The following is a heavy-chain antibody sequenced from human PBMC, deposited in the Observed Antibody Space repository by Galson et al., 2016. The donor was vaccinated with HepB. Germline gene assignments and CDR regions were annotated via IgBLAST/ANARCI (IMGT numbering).Heavy chain of an antibody. CDR2: IYWDDDK. CDR1: GFSLTTTAVG. V-gene: IGHV2-5*02. J-gene: IGHJ4*02. CDR3: AYTTTISGFYSH. Sequence: ALVKPTQTLTLTCSFSGFSLTTTAVGVGWIRQPPGQALEWIGLIYWDDDKRYRPSLKGRVTITKDTSKNQVVLTMTNMDPVDTGTYYCAYTTTISGFYSHWGQGSRVTVSS. D-gene: IGHD3-3*01.